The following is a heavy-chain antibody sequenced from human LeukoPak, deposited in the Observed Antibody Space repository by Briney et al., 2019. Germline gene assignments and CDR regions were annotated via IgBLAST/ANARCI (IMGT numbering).Heavy chain of an antibody. CDR3: AGYMVRGVIIN. J-gene: IGHJ4*02. CDR2: INHSGST. D-gene: IGHD3-10*01. CDR1: GGSISSYY. V-gene: IGHV4-34*01. Sequence: PSETLSLTCTVSGGSISSYYWSWIRQPPGKGLEWIGEINHSGSTNYNPSLKSRVTISVDTSKSQFSLKLSSVTAADTAVYYCAGYMVRGVIINWGQGTLVTVSS.